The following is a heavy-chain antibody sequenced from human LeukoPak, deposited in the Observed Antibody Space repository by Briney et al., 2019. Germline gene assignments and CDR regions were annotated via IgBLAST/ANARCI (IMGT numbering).Heavy chain of an antibody. J-gene: IGHJ4*02. CDR1: GYTFTSYD. CDR2: MNPNSGNT. Sequence: ASVKVSCKASGYTFTSYDINWVRQAPGQGLEWMGWMNPNSGNTGYAQKFQGRVTMTRNTSISTAYMELSSLRSEAPAVYYCARGDVSGWYGGRVDYWGQGTLVTVSS. V-gene: IGHV1-8*01. D-gene: IGHD6-19*01. CDR3: ARGDVSGWYGGRVDY.